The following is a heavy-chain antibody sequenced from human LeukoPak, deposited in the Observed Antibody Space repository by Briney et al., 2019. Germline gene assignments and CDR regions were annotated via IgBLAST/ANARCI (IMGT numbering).Heavy chain of an antibody. J-gene: IGHJ5*02. CDR1: GGSLSSYY. CDR2: IYYSGDT. Sequence: SETLSLTCTVSGGSLSSYYWSWIRQSPEKGLEWIGHIYYSGDTNYNPSLKSRVTISVDTSKNQFSLKLSSVTAADTAVYYCARRSETQEGGWFDPWGQGTLVTVSS. D-gene: IGHD3-16*01. CDR3: ARRSETQEGGWFDP. V-gene: IGHV4-59*01.